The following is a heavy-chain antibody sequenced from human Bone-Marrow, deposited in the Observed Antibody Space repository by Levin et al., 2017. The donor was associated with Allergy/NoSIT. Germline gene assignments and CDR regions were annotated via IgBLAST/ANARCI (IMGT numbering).Heavy chain of an antibody. J-gene: IGHJ4*02. D-gene: IGHD3-3*01. CDR3: AKDRSGSRSKGDFDY. CDR2: ISGSGTGI. Sequence: GGSLRLSCAASGFTFRSYAMTWVRQAPGKGLEWVSTISGSGTGIYYADSVKGRFTVSRDNSKNTLYLQMNSLRAEDTAVYYCAKDRSGSRSKGDFDYWGQGTLVTVSS. CDR1: GFTFRSYA. V-gene: IGHV3-23*01.